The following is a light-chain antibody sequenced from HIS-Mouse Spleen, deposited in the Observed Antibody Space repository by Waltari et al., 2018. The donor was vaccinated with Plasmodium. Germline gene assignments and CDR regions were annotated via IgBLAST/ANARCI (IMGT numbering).Light chain of an antibody. CDR3: QQRSNWPRVLT. J-gene: IGKJ4*01. V-gene: IGKV3-11*01. CDR1: QSVSSY. CDR2: DAS. Sequence: EIVLTQSPATLSLSPGERATLPCRASQSVSSYLAWYQQKPGQAPRLLIYDASNRATGIPARFSGSGSGTDFTLTISSLEPEDCAVYYCQQRSNWPRVLTFGGGTKVEIK.